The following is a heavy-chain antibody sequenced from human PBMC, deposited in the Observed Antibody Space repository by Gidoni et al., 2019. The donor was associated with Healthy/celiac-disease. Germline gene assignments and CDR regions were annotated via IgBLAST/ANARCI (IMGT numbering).Heavy chain of an antibody. V-gene: IGHV3-48*02. CDR1: GFPFSSHS. CDR2: ISSSSSTI. J-gene: IGHJ4*02. CDR3: ARGRILSGIGMDHFDY. Sequence: EVQLVESGGGLVQPGGSLRLPCAASGFPFSSHSMNWVRQAPGKGLEWVSYISSSSSTIYYADSVKGRFTISRDNAKNSLYLQMNSLRDEDTAVYYCARGRILSGIGMDHFDYWGQGTLVTVSS. D-gene: IGHD3-10*01.